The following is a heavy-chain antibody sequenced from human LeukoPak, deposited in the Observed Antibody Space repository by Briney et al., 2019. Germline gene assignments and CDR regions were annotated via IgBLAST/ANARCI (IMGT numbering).Heavy chain of an antibody. CDR3: AKELEVVPAEGWFDP. Sequence: GGSLRLSCADSGFTFSSYAMSWVRQAPGKGLEWVSAISGSGGSTYYADSVKGRFTISRDNSKNTLYLQMNSLRAEDTAVYYCAKELEVVPAEGWFDPWGQGTLVTVSS. D-gene: IGHD2-2*01. CDR1: GFTFSSYA. J-gene: IGHJ5*02. CDR2: ISGSGGST. V-gene: IGHV3-23*01.